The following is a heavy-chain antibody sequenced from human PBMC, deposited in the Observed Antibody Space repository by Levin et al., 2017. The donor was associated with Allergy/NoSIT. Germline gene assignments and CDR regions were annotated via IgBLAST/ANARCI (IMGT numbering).Heavy chain of an antibody. CDR2: IYRSGDT. Sequence: PSETLSLTCAVSGGSISTDNWRSWIRQPPGKGLEWIGEIYRSGDTNHNPSLRSRVTMSVDKSKNHFSLKRSSVTAEDTAVYYCATVEGLFCSGVSCSYSFHYWGQGALVTVSS. J-gene: IGHJ4*02. V-gene: IGHV4-4*02. CDR1: GGSISTDNW. CDR3: ATVEGLFCSGVSCSYSFHY. D-gene: IGHD3-9*01.